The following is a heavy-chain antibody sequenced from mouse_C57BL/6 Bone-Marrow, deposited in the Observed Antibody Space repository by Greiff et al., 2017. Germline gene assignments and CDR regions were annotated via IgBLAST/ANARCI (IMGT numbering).Heavy chain of an antibody. CDR3: ARDGYCSYAVDY. Sequence: VQLQQSGPELVKPGASVKMSCKASGYTFTDYNMHWVKQSPGQSLEWIGYINPTNGGTSYNQKFQGKATLTVNKSSSTAYMELRSLTSEDSAVYYCARDGYCSYAVDYWGQGTSVTGSS. CDR2: INPTNGGT. V-gene: IGHV1-22*01. D-gene: IGHD2-3*01. J-gene: IGHJ4*01. CDR1: GYTFTDYN.